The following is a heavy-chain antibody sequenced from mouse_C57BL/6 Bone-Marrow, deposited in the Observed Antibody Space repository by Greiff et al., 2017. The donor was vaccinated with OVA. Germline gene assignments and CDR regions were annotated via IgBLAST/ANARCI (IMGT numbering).Heavy chain of an antibody. D-gene: IGHD2-1*01. CDR1: GFTFSSYG. J-gene: IGHJ3*01. V-gene: IGHV5-6*01. CDR2: ISSGGSYT. Sequence: EVKLMESGGDLVKPGGSLKLSCAASGFTFSSYGMSWVRQTPDKRLEWVATISSGGSYTYYPDSVKGRFTISRDNAKNTLYLQMSSLKSEDSAMYDCARQVHLLWFAYWGQGTLVTVSA. CDR3: ARQVHLLWFAY.